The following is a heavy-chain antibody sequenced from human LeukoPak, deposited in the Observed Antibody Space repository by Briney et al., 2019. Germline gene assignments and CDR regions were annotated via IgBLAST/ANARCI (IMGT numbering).Heavy chain of an antibody. Sequence: ASVKVSCKASGYTFTGYYMHWVRQAPGQGLEWMGWINPNSGGTNYAQKFQGRVTMTRDTSISTAYMELSRLRSDDTAVYYCARDSPFEWRLLGDTFDSWGQGTMVTVSS. V-gene: IGHV1-2*02. CDR3: ARDSPFEWRLLGDTFDS. CDR1: GYTFTGYY. CDR2: INPNSGGT. J-gene: IGHJ3*02. D-gene: IGHD1-26*01.